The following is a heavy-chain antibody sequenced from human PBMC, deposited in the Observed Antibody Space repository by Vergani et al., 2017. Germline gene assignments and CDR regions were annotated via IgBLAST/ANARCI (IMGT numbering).Heavy chain of an antibody. CDR3: ARPSTVGWLVKLGWIDP. Sequence: QLQLQESGPGLVKPSATLSLTCSVSGASIRSSNYYWGWIRQPPGKGLEWIASIYYSGSTYYNPSLKSRVTISVDTSKNQCSLKLSSVTAADTAVYFCARPSTVGWLVKLGWIDPWGQGILVTVSS. CDR1: GASIRSSNYY. D-gene: IGHD6-19*01. CDR2: IYYSGST. J-gene: IGHJ5*02. V-gene: IGHV4-39*01.